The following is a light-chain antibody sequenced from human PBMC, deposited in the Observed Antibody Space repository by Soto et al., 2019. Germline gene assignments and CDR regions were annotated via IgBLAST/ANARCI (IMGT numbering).Light chain of an antibody. Sequence: DIQMTQSPSTLSASVGDRVTITCRASQSIINWLGWYQQKPGKAPKLLIYKASSLESGVPSRFSGSGSGTDFTLTISRLEPEDFAVYYCQQYGSSFGGGTKVDIK. J-gene: IGKJ4*01. CDR2: KAS. V-gene: IGKV1-5*03. CDR3: QQYGSS. CDR1: QSIINW.